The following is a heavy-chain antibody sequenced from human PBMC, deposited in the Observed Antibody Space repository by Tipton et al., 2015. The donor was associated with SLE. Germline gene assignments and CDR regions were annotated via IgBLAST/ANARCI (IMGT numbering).Heavy chain of an antibody. J-gene: IGHJ3*02. CDR2: IYHSGST. V-gene: IGHV4-39*07. Sequence: TLSLTCTVSGGSISSSSYYWGWIRQPPGKGLEWIGSIYHSGSTYYNPSLKSRVTISVDTSKNQFSLKLSSATAADTAVYYCARLTEGGAFDIWGQGTMVTVSS. CDR1: GGSISSSSYY. D-gene: IGHD1-14*01. CDR3: ARLTEGGAFDI.